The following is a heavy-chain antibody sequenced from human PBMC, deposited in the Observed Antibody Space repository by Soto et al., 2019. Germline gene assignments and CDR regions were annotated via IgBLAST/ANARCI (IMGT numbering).Heavy chain of an antibody. D-gene: IGHD1-26*01. V-gene: IGHV1-18*04. CDR2: ISAYNGNT. Sequence: ASVKVSCKASGYTVTSYGISWVRQAPGQGLEWMGWISAYNGNTNYAQKLQGRVTMTTDTSTSTAYMELRSLRSDDTAVYYCARDRGLQNYYYYGMDVWGQGTTVTVSS. CDR3: ARDRGLQNYYYYGMDV. CDR1: GYTVTSYG. J-gene: IGHJ6*02.